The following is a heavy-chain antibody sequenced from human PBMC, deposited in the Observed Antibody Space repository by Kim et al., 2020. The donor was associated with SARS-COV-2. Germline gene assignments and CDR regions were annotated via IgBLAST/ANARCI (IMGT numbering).Heavy chain of an antibody. V-gene: IGHV3-30*09. CDR3: AKEGHSSGYYGVFNS. D-gene: IGHD3-22*01. J-gene: IGHJ3*02. Sequence: GGSLRLSCTASGFSFSTSIMHWVRQAPGKGLEWVALVSNDTGNKNSASSVTGRFAISRDNSGNTLYHHMHSLRTDDMAVYYCAKEGHSSGYYGVFNSWGQGTMVAVSS. CDR2: VSNDTGNK. CDR1: GFSFSTSI.